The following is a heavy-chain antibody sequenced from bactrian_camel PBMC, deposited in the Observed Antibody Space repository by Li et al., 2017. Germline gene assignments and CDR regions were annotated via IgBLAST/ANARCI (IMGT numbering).Heavy chain of an antibody. V-gene: IGHV3S42*01. CDR2: IDDVGST. D-gene: IGHD1*01. CDR3: AADPGPYDCTVDAVRDWS. CDR1: GFRFSSAC. J-gene: IGHJ6*01. Sequence: LVESGGGSVQAGGSLRLSCAASGFRFSSACMSWFRQAPGKEREAVAAIDDVGSTSYANSVKGRFTISQDNAKDTLYLQMNSLKPEDTAMYYCAADPGPYDCTVDAVRDWSWGQGTQVT.